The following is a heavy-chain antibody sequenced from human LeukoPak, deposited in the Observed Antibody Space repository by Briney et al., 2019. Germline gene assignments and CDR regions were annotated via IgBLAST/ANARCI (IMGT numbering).Heavy chain of an antibody. CDR3: AREFLAIHLANFDY. CDR2: IYYSGST. CDR1: GGSISNYY. Sequence: SETLSLTCTVSGGSISNYYWSWIRQPPGKGLEWIGSIYYSGSTYYNPSLKSRVTISVDTSKNQFSLKLSSVTAADTAVYYCAREFLAIHLANFDYRGQGTLVTVSS. D-gene: IGHD3-3*01. V-gene: IGHV4-59*12. J-gene: IGHJ4*02.